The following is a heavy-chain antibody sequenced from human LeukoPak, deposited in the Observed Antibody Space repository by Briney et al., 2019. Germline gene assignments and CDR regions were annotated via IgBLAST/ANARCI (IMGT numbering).Heavy chain of an antibody. J-gene: IGHJ3*02. CDR1: GFTFSSYG. Sequence: PGGSLRLSCAASGFTFSSYGMHWVRQAPGKGLEWVAFIRYDGSNKYYADSVKGRFTISRDNSKNTLYLQMNSLRAEDTAVYYCANTIVGATRPPRAFDIWGQGTMVTVSS. CDR3: ANTIVGATRPPRAFDI. D-gene: IGHD1-26*01. V-gene: IGHV3-30*02. CDR2: IRYDGSNK.